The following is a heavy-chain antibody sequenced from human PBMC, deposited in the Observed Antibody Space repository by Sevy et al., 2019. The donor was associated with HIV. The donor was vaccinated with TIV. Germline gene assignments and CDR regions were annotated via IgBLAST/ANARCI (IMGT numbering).Heavy chain of an antibody. CDR2: IYYSGST. CDR3: ARHFIDFWSGYYS. J-gene: IGHJ4*02. V-gene: IGHV4-39*01. Sequence: SETLSLTCTVSGGSISSSSYYWGWIRQRPGKGLEWIGRIYYSGSTYYNPSLKSRVTISVDTSKNQFSLKLSSVTAADTAVYYSARHFIDFWSGYYSWGQGTLVTVSS. CDR1: GGSISSSSYY. D-gene: IGHD3-3*01.